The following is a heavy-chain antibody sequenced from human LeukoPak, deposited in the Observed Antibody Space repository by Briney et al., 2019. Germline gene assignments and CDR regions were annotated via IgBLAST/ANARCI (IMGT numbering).Heavy chain of an antibody. D-gene: IGHD5-24*01. V-gene: IGHV3-53*01. CDR1: GFTVSRDY. CDR2: IYSGGNT. CDR3: ARVKMATILH. Sequence: GRSLRLSCAASGFTVSRDYMTWVRQAPGKGLEWVSIIYSGGNTYYADSVKGRFTISRDNSKNTLYLQMNTLRAEDTAVYYCARVKMATILHWGQGTLVTVSS. J-gene: IGHJ4*02.